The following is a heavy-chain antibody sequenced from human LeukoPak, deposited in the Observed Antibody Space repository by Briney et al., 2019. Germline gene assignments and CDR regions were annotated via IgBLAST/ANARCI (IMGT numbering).Heavy chain of an antibody. V-gene: IGHV1-2*02. CDR2: VNPISGGT. D-gene: IGHD3-10*01. Sequence: ASVKVSCKASGYTFTDCYIHWVRQAPGQGLEWVGWVNPISGGTNSAQKFQGRVTMARDTSISTDYMELSRLTSDDTAVYYCARGRGSGYHDYWGQGTLVTVSS. J-gene: IGHJ4*02. CDR3: ARGRGSGYHDY. CDR1: GYTFTDCY.